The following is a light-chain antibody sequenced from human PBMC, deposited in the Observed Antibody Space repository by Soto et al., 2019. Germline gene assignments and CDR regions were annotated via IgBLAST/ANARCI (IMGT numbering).Light chain of an antibody. CDR1: QSVSGY. Sequence: EIVLTQSPATLSLSPGERATLSCRASQSVSGYLAWYQQKPGQAPRLLIYDGSHRAAGIPSRFSGSGSGTDFTLTISRLEPEDFAVYFCQQYSSPPQTFGQGTKVEIK. J-gene: IGKJ1*01. CDR2: DGS. V-gene: IGKV3-11*01. CDR3: QQYSSPPQT.